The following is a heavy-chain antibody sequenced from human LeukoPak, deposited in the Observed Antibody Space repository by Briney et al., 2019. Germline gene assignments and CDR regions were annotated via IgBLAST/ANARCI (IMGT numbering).Heavy chain of an antibody. D-gene: IGHD3-22*01. J-gene: IGHJ4*02. CDR3: ATHYESSGHFTYFDD. V-gene: IGHV3-30*04. Sequence: GGSLRLSCAASGFTFSSYAMHWVRQAPGKGLEWVAVISYDGSNKYYADSVKGRFTISRDNSKNTLYLQMNSLRAEDTAVYYCATHYESSGHFTYFDDWGQGTLVTVSS. CDR1: GFTFSSYA. CDR2: ISYDGSNK.